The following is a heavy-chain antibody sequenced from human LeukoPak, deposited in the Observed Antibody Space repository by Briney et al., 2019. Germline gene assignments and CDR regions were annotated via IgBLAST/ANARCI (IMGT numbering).Heavy chain of an antibody. J-gene: IGHJ4*02. D-gene: IGHD5-12*01. V-gene: IGHV4-59*08. Sequence: SETLSLTCTVSGGSISSYYWSWIRQPPGKGLEWIGYIYYSGSTNYNPSLKSRVTISVDTSKNQFSLKLTSVTAADTAVYYCAREGGYASPFDYWGQGTLVTVSS. CDR2: IYYSGST. CDR3: AREGGYASPFDY. CDR1: GGSISSYY.